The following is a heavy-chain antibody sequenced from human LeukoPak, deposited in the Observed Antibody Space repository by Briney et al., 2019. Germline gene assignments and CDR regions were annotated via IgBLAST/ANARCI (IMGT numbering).Heavy chain of an antibody. Sequence: ASVKVSCKASGYTFTSYDINWVRQATGQGLEWMGWMNPNSGNTGYAQKFQGRVTMTRNTSICTAYMELSSLRSEDTAVYYCARAIYGAFWSGYYLGYYYYYMDVWGKGTTVTVSS. CDR1: GYTFTSYD. V-gene: IGHV1-8*01. CDR3: ARAIYGAFWSGYYLGYYYYYMDV. CDR2: MNPNSGNT. J-gene: IGHJ6*03. D-gene: IGHD3-3*01.